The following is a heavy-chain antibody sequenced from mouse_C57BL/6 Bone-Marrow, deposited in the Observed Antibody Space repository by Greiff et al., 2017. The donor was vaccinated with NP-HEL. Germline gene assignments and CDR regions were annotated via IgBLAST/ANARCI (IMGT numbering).Heavy chain of an antibody. J-gene: IGHJ1*03. CDR2: IWGDGST. D-gene: IGHD1-1*01. CDR3: AKGSSYGGYFDV. CDR1: GFSLTSYG. V-gene: IGHV2-3*01. Sequence: QVQLKQSGPGLVGGEKRRGSTGSVSGFSLTSYGVSWVRQPPGKGLEWLGVIWGDGSTNYHSALISRLSISKDNSKSQVFLKLNSLQTDDTATYYCAKGSSYGGYFDVWGTGTTVTVSS.